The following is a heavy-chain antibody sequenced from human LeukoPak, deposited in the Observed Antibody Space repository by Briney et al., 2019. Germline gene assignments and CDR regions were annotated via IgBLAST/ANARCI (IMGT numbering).Heavy chain of an antibody. D-gene: IGHD6-25*01. CDR3: ARGTVATAIDY. CDR1: GGSISSYY. CDR2: IYYSGSA. J-gene: IGHJ4*02. Sequence: SETLSLTCTVSGGSISSYYWSWIRQPPGKGLEWIGYIYYSGSANYNPSLKSRVTISVDTSKNQFSLKLSSVTAADTAVYYCARGTVATAIDYWGQGTLVTVSS. V-gene: IGHV4-59*01.